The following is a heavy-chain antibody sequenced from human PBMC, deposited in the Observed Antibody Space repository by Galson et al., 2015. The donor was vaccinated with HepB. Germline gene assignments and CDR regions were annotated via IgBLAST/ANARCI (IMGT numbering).Heavy chain of an antibody. CDR1: GDSVSSTSAA. Sequence: CAISGDSVSSTSAAWNWFRQSPSRGLEWLGRTYYRSKWYSDYAGSLRSRITINPDTSKNLFSLHLNSVTPEDTAVYYCARYGSGWYVDSWGQGTLVTGSA. CDR3: ARYGSGWYVDS. CDR2: TYYRSKWYS. D-gene: IGHD6-19*01. V-gene: IGHV6-1*01. J-gene: IGHJ4*02.